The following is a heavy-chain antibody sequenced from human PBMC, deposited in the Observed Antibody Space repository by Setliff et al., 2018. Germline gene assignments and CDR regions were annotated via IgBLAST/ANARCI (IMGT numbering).Heavy chain of an antibody. CDR2: ISTSGST. Sequence: SETLSLTCSVSGGSISIYFWNWIRQPAGKGLEWIGRISTSGSTTYNPSLKSRVTMSVDTSKNHFSLKLSSVTAADTAVYYCARDTGWYYFDYWGQGTLVTVLL. D-gene: IGHD6-19*01. V-gene: IGHV4-4*07. CDR1: GGSISIYF. CDR3: ARDTGWYYFDY. J-gene: IGHJ4*02.